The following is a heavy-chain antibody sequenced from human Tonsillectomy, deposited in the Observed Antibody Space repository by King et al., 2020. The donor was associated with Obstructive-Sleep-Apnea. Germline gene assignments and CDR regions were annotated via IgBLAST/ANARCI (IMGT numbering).Heavy chain of an antibody. CDR2: ISGSGGST. CDR3: AKEEAAGNYYYGMDV. D-gene: IGHD6-13*01. V-gene: IGHV3-23*04. J-gene: IGHJ6*02. CDR1: GFTFSSYA. Sequence: VQLVESGGGLVQPGGSLRLSCAASGFTFSSYAMSWVRQAPGKGLEWVSAISGSGGSTYYADSVKGRFTIFRDNSKNPLYLQMNSLRAEDKAVYYCAKEEAAGNYYYGMDVWGQGTTVTVSS.